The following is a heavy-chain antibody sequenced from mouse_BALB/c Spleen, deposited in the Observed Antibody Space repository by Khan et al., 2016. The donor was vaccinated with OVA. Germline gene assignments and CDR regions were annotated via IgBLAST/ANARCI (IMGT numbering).Heavy chain of an antibody. J-gene: IGHJ3*01. D-gene: IGHD1-2*01. V-gene: IGHV2-6-7*01. CDR2: IWGDGST. Sequence: QVQLQQSGPGLVAPSQNLSITCTVSGYSLPDYGVNWVCQPPGKGLEWLGMIWGDGSTDYNSALKSRLSISKDNSKSQVFLKMKSLQTGDSARYYCARELRLGGFAYWGQGTLVTVSA. CDR3: ARELRLGGFAY. CDR1: GYSLPDYG.